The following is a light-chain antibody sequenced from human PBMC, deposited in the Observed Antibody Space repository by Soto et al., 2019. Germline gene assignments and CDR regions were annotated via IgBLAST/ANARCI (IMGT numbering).Light chain of an antibody. CDR2: ANN. V-gene: IGLV1-40*01. J-gene: IGLJ6*01. CDR1: SSNIGSGYD. Sequence: QSLLTQPLSLSGAPWQRVSICCTGSSSNIGSGYDVHWYQHLPGTAPKLLIYANNNLPSGGPDRFSGSKSCTSASLAITGLVAVYVAGYHRPSCDRTLGNSVFCSCTVVHVL. CDR3: PSCDRTLGNSV.